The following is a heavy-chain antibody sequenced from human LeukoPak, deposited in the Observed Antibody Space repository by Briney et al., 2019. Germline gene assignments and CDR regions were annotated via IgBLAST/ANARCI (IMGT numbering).Heavy chain of an antibody. V-gene: IGHV3-7*03. CDR2: IKQDGSEK. D-gene: IGHD5-18*01. J-gene: IGHJ4*02. CDR3: ARVTAKHYFDY. CDR1: GFTLSTNA. Sequence: GGSLRLSCLTSGFTLSTNAMSWVRQAPGKGLEWVANIKQDGSEKYYVDSVKGRFTISRDNAKNSLYLQMNSLRAEDTAVYYCARVTAKHYFDYWGQGTLVTVSS.